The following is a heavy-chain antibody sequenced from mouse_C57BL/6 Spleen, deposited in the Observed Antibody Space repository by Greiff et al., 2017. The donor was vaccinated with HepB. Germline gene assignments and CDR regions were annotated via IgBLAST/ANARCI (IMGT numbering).Heavy chain of an antibody. Sequence: EVQRVESGGGLVKPGGSLKLSCAASGFTFSDYGMHWVRQAPEKGLEWVAYISSGSSTIYYADTVKGRFTISRDNAKNTLFLQMTSLRSEDTAMYYCARNYYDYDHAMDYWGQGTSVTVSS. D-gene: IGHD2-4*01. J-gene: IGHJ4*01. CDR2: ISSGSSTI. CDR1: GFTFSDYG. V-gene: IGHV5-17*01. CDR3: ARNYYDYDHAMDY.